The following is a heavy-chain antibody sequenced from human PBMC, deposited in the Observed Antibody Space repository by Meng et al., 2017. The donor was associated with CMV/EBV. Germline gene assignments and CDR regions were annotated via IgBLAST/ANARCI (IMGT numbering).Heavy chain of an antibody. J-gene: IGHJ4*02. Sequence: GGSLRLSCAASGFTFSSYEMNWVRQAPGKGLEWVSYISSSGSTIYYADSVKGRFTTSRDNAKNSLYLQMNSLRAEDTAVYYCARAGPYSYGYPYWGQGTLVTVSS. CDR1: GFTFSSYE. CDR3: ARAGPYSYGYPY. D-gene: IGHD5-18*01. CDR2: ISSSGSTI. V-gene: IGHV3-48*03.